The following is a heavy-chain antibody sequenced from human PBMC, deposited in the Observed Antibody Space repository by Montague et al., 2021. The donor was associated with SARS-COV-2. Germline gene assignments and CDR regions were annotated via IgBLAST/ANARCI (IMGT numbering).Heavy chain of an antibody. V-gene: IGHV4-61*01. CDR3: ARDPWHITIFGVVTRYGMDV. CDR1: GGSVSSGSYY. Sequence: SETLSLTCTVSGGSVSSGSYYWSWIRQPPGKGLEWIGYIYYSGSTNYNPSLTSRVTISVDTSKNQFSLKLSSVTAADTAVYYCARDPWHITIFGVVTRYGMDVWGQGTTVTVSS. D-gene: IGHD3-3*01. J-gene: IGHJ6*02. CDR2: IYYSGST.